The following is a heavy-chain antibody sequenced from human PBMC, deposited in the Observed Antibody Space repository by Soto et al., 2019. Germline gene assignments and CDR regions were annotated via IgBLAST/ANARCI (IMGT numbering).Heavy chain of an antibody. CDR2: VDPEDGET. CDR3: ATTTAVIVAQGPMDV. V-gene: IGHV1-69-2*01. D-gene: IGHD2-21*01. J-gene: IGHJ6*02. Sequence: EVQLVQSGAEVKKPGATVKISCKVSGFKFIDYYLYWVQQAPGQALEWMGRVDPEDGETVYSEKFQGRLTIAADTSRDIAHMELSGLRSEDTAVYFCATTTAVIVAQGPMDVWGQGTTVIVSS. CDR1: GFKFIDYY.